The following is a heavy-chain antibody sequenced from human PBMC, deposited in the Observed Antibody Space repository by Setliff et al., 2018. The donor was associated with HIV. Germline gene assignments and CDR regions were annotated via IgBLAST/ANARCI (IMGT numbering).Heavy chain of an antibody. CDR1: GYTFTSYY. CDR3: ARDVIVYFDRGDSPAY. J-gene: IGHJ4*02. D-gene: IGHD4-17*01. CDR2: INPSRGSI. V-gene: IGHV1-46*01. Sequence: ASVKVSCKASGYTFTSYYIHWVRQARGHGLEWMGSINPSRGSITYAQRFQGRVTMTRDTSTTTVYMELSSLRPEDTAVYYCARDVIVYFDRGDSPAYWGQGTLVTSPQ.